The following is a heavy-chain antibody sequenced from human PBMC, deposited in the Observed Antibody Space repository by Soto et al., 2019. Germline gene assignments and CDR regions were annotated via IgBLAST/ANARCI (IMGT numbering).Heavy chain of an antibody. D-gene: IGHD2-2*01. V-gene: IGHV3-74*01. CDR3: ARRVNCSSTSCLKYYYFYYYMDV. CDR2: INSDGSST. J-gene: IGHJ6*03. CDR1: GFTFSSYW. Sequence: GGSLRLSCAASGFTFSSYWMHWVRQAPGKGLVWVSRINSDGSSTSYADSVKGRFTISRDNAKNTLYLQMNSLRAEDTALYHCARRVNCSSTSCLKYYYFYYYMDVWGKGTTVTVSS.